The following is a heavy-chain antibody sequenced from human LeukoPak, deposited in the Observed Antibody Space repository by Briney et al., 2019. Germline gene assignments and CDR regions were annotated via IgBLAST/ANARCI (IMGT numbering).Heavy chain of an antibody. V-gene: IGHV4-30-4*01. J-gene: IGHJ4*02. D-gene: IGHD6-13*01. CDR2: IYYSGST. CDR1: GGSISSGDYY. Sequence: SQTLSLTCTVSGGSISSGDYYWSWIRQPPGKGLEWIGYIYYSGSTYYNPSLKSRVTISVDTSKNQFSLKLSSVTAADTAVYYCARLAAAAPSIDYWGQGTLVTVSS. CDR3: ARLAAAAPSIDY.